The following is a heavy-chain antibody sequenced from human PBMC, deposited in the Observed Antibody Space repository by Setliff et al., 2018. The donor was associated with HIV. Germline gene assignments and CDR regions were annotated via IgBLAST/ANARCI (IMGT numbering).Heavy chain of an antibody. D-gene: IGHD1-26*01. Sequence: GGSLRLSCAASGFTFSSYGMHWVRQAPGKGLEWVAVIWYDGSNKYYVDSVEGRFTISRDNSKNTLYLQMRSLRAEDAALYYCAKAGMATTSYYQHYYLDVWGKGTTVTVSS. J-gene: IGHJ6*03. V-gene: IGHV3-33*03. CDR3: AKAGMATTSYYQHYYLDV. CDR1: GFTFSSYG. CDR2: IWYDGSNK.